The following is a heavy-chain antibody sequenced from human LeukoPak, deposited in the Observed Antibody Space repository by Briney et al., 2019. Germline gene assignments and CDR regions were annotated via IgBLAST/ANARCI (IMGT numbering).Heavy chain of an antibody. J-gene: IGHJ6*04. Sequence: PGGSLRLSCAASGFTFSNYWMLWVRQAPGKGLVWVSNIKTDGSITNYADSGKGRFTISRDNAKNTLYLQMNSLRAEDTAVYYCGRDNNYKVDVWGKGTTVTVSS. CDR3: GRDNNYKVDV. V-gene: IGHV3-74*01. CDR1: GFTFSNYW. D-gene: IGHD4-11*01. CDR2: IKTDGSIT.